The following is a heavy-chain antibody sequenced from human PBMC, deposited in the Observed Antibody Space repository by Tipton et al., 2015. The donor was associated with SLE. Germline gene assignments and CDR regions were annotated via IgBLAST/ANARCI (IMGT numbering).Heavy chain of an antibody. CDR2: IYYSGST. V-gene: IGHV4-39*01. CDR1: GGSISSSSYY. Sequence: TLSLTCTVSGGSISSSSYYWGWIRQPPGKGLEWIGSIYYSGSTYYNPSLKSRVTISVDTSKNQFSLKLSSVTAADTAVYYCASPYQPRVWLRLGDAFDIWGQGTMATVSS. J-gene: IGHJ3*02. CDR3: ASPYQPRVWLRLGDAFDI. D-gene: IGHD5-12*01.